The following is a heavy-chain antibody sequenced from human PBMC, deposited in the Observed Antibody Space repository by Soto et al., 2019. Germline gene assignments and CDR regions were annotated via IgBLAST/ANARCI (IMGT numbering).Heavy chain of an antibody. J-gene: IGHJ4*02. V-gene: IGHV3-23*01. CDR3: AKDLYYYGSGSYYSDY. D-gene: IGHD3-10*01. Sequence: GGSLRLSCAASGFTFSSYAMSWVRQAPGKGLEWVSAISGSGGSTYYADSVKGRFTISRDNSKNTLYLQMNSLRAEDTAVYYCAKDLYYYGSGSYYSDYWGQGTLVTVSS. CDR2: ISGSGGST. CDR1: GFTFSSYA.